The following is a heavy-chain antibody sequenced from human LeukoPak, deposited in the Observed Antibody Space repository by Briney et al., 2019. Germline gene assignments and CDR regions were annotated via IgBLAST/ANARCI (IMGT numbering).Heavy chain of an antibody. D-gene: IGHD5-12*01. V-gene: IGHV3-21*01. Sequence: GGSLRLSCAASGFTFSSYSMNWVRQAPGKGLEWVSSISSSSSYIYYADSVKGRFTISRDNAKNSLYLQMNSLRAEDTAVYYCARNRRAGYSGYSNWFDPWGQGTLVTVSS. J-gene: IGHJ5*02. CDR3: ARNRRAGYSGYSNWFDP. CDR1: GFTFSSYS. CDR2: ISSSSSYI.